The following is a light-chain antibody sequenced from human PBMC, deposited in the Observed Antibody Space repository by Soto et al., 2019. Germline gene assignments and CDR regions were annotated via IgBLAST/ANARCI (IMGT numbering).Light chain of an antibody. J-gene: IGLJ1*01. CDR3: RSYSTTMIHV. V-gene: IGLV2-14*03. Sequence: QSVLTQPASVSGSPGQSVTISCTGASSDVGAYEHVSWYQQHPGRAPKLILYDVNNRPSGVSNHFSGSKSGNTASLVISGLQANDDADYSCRSYSTTMIHVFGSGTKVTVL. CDR1: SSDVGAYEH. CDR2: DVN.